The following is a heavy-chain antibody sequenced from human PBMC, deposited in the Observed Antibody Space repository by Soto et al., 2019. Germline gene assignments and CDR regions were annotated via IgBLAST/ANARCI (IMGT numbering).Heavy chain of an antibody. J-gene: IGHJ4*02. CDR1: GFTFSSYG. D-gene: IGHD6-13*01. V-gene: IGHV3-30*18. CDR2: ISYDGSNK. Sequence: QVQLVESGGGVVQPGRSLRLSCAASGFTFSSYGMHWVRQAPGKGLEWVAVISYDGSNKYYADSVKGRFTISRDNSKNPLYLQMNSLRAEDTAVYYCAKDSRAAGIDYWGQGTLVTVSS. CDR3: AKDSRAAGIDY.